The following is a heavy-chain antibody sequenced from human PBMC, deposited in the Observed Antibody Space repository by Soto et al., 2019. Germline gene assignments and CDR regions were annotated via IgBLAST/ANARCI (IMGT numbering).Heavy chain of an antibody. CDR2: IYPGDSDT. V-gene: IGHV5-51*03. D-gene: IGHD6-19*01. CDR3: ARPMTEQWRVSDFDY. CDR1: GYSFTSYW. J-gene: IGHJ4*02. Sequence: EVQLVLSGAEVKKPGESLKISCKGSGYSFTSYWIGWVRQMPGKGLEWMGIIYPGDSDTRYSPSFQGQVTISADKSITTAYLQWSSLKASDTAMYCCARPMTEQWRVSDFDYWGQGTLVTVSA.